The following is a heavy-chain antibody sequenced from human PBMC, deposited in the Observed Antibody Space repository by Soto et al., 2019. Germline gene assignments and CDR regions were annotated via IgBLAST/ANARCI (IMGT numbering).Heavy chain of an antibody. J-gene: IGHJ4*02. CDR3: VADYGVAY. CDR1: GFTFSSYG. CDR2: ISYDGSNK. Sequence: GGSLRLSCAASGFTFSSYGMHWVRQAPGKGLEWVAVISYDGSNKYYADSVKGRFTISRDNSKNTLYLQMNSLRAEDTAVYYCVADYGVAYWGQGTLVTVSS. V-gene: IGHV3-30*03. D-gene: IGHD4-17*01.